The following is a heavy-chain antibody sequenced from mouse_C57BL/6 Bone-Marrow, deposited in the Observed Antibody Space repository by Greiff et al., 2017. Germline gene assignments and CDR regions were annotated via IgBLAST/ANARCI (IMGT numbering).Heavy chain of an antibody. CDR2: IHPNSGST. CDR1: GYTFTSYW. CDR3: ARGRRRWYFDV. Sequence: QVQLQQPGAELVKPGASVKLSCKASGYTFTSYWMHWVKQRPGQGLEWIGMIHPNSGSTNYNEKFKSKATLTVDKSSSTAYMQISSLTSEDSAVYYCARGRRRWYFDVWGTGTTVTVSS. V-gene: IGHV1-64*01. J-gene: IGHJ1*03.